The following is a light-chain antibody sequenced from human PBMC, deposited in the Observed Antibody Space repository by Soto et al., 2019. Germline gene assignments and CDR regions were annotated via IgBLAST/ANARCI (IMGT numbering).Light chain of an antibody. J-gene: IGKJ1*01. CDR3: QQYSSYWT. CDR1: QSISTY. CDR2: TTS. Sequence: DIQMTQSPSSLSASVVDTVTITCRPSQSISTYLNWYQQKPGKAPNLLIYTTSSLHSGVPSRFSGSGSGTEFTLTISSLQPDDFATYYCQQYSSYWTFGRGTKVDIK. V-gene: IGKV1-39*01.